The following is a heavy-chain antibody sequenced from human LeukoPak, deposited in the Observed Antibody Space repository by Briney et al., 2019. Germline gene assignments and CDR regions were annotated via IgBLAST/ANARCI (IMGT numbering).Heavy chain of an antibody. CDR1: GFTFSNYN. CDR3: ARDETNGFDS. V-gene: IGHV3-21*01. J-gene: IGHJ5*01. CDR2: INSRSTYI. Sequence: PGGSLRLSCGASGFTFSNYNMNWVRQAPGEGLEWVSSINSRSTYIFYADSVMGRFTISRDNAKNSLFLQMNSLRAEDTAGYYCARDETNGFDSWGQGTLVTVSS. D-gene: IGHD1-14*01.